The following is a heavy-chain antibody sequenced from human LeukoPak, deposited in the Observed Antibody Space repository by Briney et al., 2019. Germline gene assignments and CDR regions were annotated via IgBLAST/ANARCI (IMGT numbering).Heavy chain of an antibody. D-gene: IGHD6-13*01. V-gene: IGHV4-59*01. Sequence: SETLSLTCTVSGGSISSYYWSWIRQPPGKGLEWIGYIYYSGSTNYNPSLKSRVTISVDTSKNRFSLKLSSVTAADTAVYYCARLVPYSSSWFGLYYFDYWGQGTLVTVSS. CDR1: GGSISSYY. CDR3: ARLVPYSSSWFGLYYFDY. CDR2: IYYSGST. J-gene: IGHJ4*02.